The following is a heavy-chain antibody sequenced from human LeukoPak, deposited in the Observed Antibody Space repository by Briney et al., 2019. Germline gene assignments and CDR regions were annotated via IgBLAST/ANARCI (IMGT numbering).Heavy chain of an antibody. V-gene: IGHV3-30*02. CDR3: AKAVGASRPFDY. D-gene: IGHD1-26*01. Sequence: GGSLRLSCAASGFTFSSYGMHWVRQAPGKGLEWVAFIRYDGSNKYYADSVKGRFTISRDNSKNTLYLQMNSLRAEDTAVYYCAKAVGASRPFDYWGQGTLVTVSS. CDR2: IRYDGSNK. J-gene: IGHJ4*02. CDR1: GFTFSSYG.